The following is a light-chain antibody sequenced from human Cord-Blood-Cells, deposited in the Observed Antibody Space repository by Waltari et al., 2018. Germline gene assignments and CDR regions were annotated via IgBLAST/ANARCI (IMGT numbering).Light chain of an antibody. CDR3: SSYTSSSTWV. J-gene: IGLJ3*02. CDR1: SSDVGGYNY. Sequence: QSALTQPASVSGSPGQSITISCTGTSSDVGGYNYVSWYQQHPGKAPKLMSYDVSNRPSGFSNRFSGSKSGNTASLTISGLQAEDEADYYCSSYTSSSTWVFGGGTKLTVL. CDR2: DVS. V-gene: IGLV2-14*03.